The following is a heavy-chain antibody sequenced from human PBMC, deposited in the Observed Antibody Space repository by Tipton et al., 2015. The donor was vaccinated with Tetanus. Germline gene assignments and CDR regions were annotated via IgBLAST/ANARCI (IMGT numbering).Heavy chain of an antibody. CDR1: GGSISSYY. V-gene: IGHV4-59*01. CDR2: IYYSGST. J-gene: IGHJ6*02. Sequence: TLSPTCTVSGGSISSYYWSWIRQPPGKGLEWIGYIYYSGSTNYNPSLKSRVTISVDTSKNQFSLKLSSVTAADTAVYYCARSYSSSWYYYGMDVWGQGTTVTVSS. D-gene: IGHD6-13*01. CDR3: ARSYSSSWYYYGMDV.